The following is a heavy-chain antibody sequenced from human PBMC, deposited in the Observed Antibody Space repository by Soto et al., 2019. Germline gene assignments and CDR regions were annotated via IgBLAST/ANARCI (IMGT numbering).Heavy chain of an antibody. CDR2: ISNSSSTI. D-gene: IGHD2-2*01. CDR1: GFTFSSYS. Sequence: PGGSLRLSCAAPGFTFSSYSMNWVRQAPGKGLEWVSYISNSSSTIYYADSVKGRFTISRDNAKNSLYLQMNSLRDEDTAVYYCARDLGYCSSTSCYWGFDPWGQGTLVTVSS. V-gene: IGHV3-48*02. J-gene: IGHJ5*02. CDR3: ARDLGYCSSTSCYWGFDP.